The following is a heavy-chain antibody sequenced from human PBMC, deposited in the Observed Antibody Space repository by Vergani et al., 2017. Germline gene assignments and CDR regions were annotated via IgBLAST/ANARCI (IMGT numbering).Heavy chain of an antibody. CDR2: INHSGST. V-gene: IGHV4-34*01. D-gene: IGHD2-2*02. Sequence: QVQLQQWGAGLLKPSETLSLTCAVYGGSFSGYYWSWIRQPPGKGLEWIGEINHSGSTNYNPSLKSRVTISEDTSKNQFSLKLVSVTAADTAVYYCARGRKGVVPAAIRSSRLYFDYWGKGTTVTVSS. CDR1: GGSFSGYY. J-gene: IGHJ4*03. CDR3: ARGRKGVVPAAIRSSRLYFDY.